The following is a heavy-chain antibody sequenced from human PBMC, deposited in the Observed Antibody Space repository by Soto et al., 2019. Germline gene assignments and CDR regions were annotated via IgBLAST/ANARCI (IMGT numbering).Heavy chain of an antibody. CDR1: GFTFSSYD. Sequence: EVQLVESGGDLVQPGGSLRLSCAASGFTFSSYDFHWVRQAAGKGLEWVSGIGTAGDTYYAGSVKGRFTMSRENAKNSLYLQMNSLRAGDTAVYYCTRGAAGFDYWGLGTLVTVSS. V-gene: IGHV3-13*01. CDR3: TRGAAGFDY. D-gene: IGHD6-13*01. J-gene: IGHJ4*02. CDR2: IGTAGDT.